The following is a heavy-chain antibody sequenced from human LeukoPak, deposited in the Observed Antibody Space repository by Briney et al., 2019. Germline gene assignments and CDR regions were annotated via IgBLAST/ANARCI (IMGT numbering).Heavy chain of an antibody. V-gene: IGHV1-2*02. J-gene: IGHJ4*02. CDR3: APYSSSWGLDY. CDR1: GYXFTSYD. CDR2: INPNSGGT. Sequence: ASVKVSCKASGYXFTSYDINWVRQAPGXXXXXXGWINPNSGGTNYAQKFQGRVTMTRDTSISTAYMELGRLRSDDTAVYYCAPYSSSWGLDYWGQGTLVTVSS. D-gene: IGHD6-6*01.